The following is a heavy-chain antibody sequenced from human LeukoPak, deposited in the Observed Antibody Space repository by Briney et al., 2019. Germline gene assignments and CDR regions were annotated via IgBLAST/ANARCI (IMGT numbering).Heavy chain of an antibody. CDR1: GGSISSSSYY. V-gene: IGHV4-39*01. CDR2: IYYSGST. CDR3: ARTYYDILTGLWEPYDAFDI. D-gene: IGHD3-9*01. Sequence: KASETLSLTCTVSGGSISSSSYYWGWIRQPPGKGLEWIGSIYYSGSTYYNPSLKSRVTISVDTSKNQFSLKLSSVTAADTAVYYCARTYYDILTGLWEPYDAFDIWGQGTMVTVSS. J-gene: IGHJ3*02.